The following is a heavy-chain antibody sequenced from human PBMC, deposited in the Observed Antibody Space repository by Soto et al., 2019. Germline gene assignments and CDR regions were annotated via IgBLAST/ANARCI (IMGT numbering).Heavy chain of an antibody. D-gene: IGHD3-10*01. CDR1: GGSFSGYY. V-gene: IGHV4-34*01. CDR3: SRSPRGFPLDY. J-gene: IGHJ4*02. Sequence: QVQLQQWGAGLLKPSETLSLTCAVYGGSFSGYYWSWVRQPPEKGLEWIGEINHSGSAYYTPSLKSRVAMSVDTSMIQFFLELNSVTAADTAVYYCSRSPRGFPLDYWGQGSLVTVSS. CDR2: INHSGSA.